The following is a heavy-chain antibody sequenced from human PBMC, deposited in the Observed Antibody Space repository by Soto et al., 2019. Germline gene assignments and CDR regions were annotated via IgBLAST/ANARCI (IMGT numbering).Heavy chain of an antibody. CDR1: GGSFSGYY. Sequence: SETLSLTCAVYGGSFSGYYWSWIRQPPGKGLEWIGEINHSGSTNYNPSLKSRVTISVDTSKNQFSLKLSSVTAADTAVYYCAGDVDCSGGSCHVKEYYYYGMDVWGQGTTVTVSS. J-gene: IGHJ6*02. CDR2: INHSGST. V-gene: IGHV4-34*01. CDR3: AGDVDCSGGSCHVKEYYYYGMDV. D-gene: IGHD2-15*01.